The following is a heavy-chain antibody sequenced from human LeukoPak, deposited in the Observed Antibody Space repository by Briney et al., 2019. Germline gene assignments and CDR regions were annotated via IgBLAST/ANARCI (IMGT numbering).Heavy chain of an antibody. V-gene: IGHV4-61*01. CDR1: GGSVSSGSYY. D-gene: IGHD1-26*01. CDR2: IYYSGST. Sequence: PSETLSLTRTVSGGSVSSGSYYWSWIRQPPGKGLEWIGYIYYSGSTNYNPSLKSRVTISVDTSKNQFSLKLSSVTAADTAVYYCARRLSGSYFRIDYWGQGTLVTVSS. CDR3: ARRLSGSYFRIDY. J-gene: IGHJ4*02.